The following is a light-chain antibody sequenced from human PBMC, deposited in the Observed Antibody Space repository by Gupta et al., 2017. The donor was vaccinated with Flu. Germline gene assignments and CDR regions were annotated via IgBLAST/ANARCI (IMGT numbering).Light chain of an antibody. V-gene: IGKV3-15*01. CDR2: GAS. CDR1: ESVRSN. J-gene: IGKJ1*01. CDR3: LQYSKWPQT. Sequence: GDRATLSCKASESVRSNLAWFQQKRGQAPRLLIYGASTRATGIPARFSGSGSGTEFTLTISSLQSDDFSFYYCLQYSKWPQTFGQGTKVEIK.